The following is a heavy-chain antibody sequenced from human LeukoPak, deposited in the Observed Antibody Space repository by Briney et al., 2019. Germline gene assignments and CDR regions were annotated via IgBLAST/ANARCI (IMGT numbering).Heavy chain of an antibody. CDR1: GGSISSGGYY. CDR3: ARADPSGYYQPFDY. D-gene: IGHD3-22*01. CDR2: IYYSGST. V-gene: IGHV4-31*03. J-gene: IGHJ4*02. Sequence: SETLSLTCTVSGGSISSGGYYWSWIRQHPGKGLEWIGYIYYSGSTYYNPSLKSRVTISVDTSKNQFSLKLSSVTAADTAVYYCARADPSGYYQPFDYWGQGTLVTVSS.